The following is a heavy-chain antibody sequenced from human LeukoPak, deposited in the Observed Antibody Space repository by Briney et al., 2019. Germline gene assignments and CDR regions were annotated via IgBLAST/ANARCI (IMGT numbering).Heavy chain of an antibody. V-gene: IGHV3-30-3*01. CDR1: GSTFSSYA. CDR2: ISYDGSNK. Sequence: GGSLRLSCAASGSTFSSYAMHWVRQAPGKGLEWVAVISYDGSNKYYADSVKGRFTISRDNSKNMLYLQMNSLRAEDTAVYYCARAFGTTGYWGQGTLVTVSS. J-gene: IGHJ4*02. CDR3: ARAFGTTGY. D-gene: IGHD1-1*01.